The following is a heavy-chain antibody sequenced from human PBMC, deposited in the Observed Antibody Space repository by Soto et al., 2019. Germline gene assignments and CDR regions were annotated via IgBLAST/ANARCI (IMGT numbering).Heavy chain of an antibody. J-gene: IGHJ4*02. D-gene: IGHD3-3*01. CDR2: ISGSGGST. V-gene: IGHV3-23*01. CDR3: AKLSRVDFWSGYYDY. Sequence: GGSLRLSCAASGFTFSSYAMSWVRQAPGKGLEWVSAISGSGGSTYYADSVKGRFTISRDNSKNTLYLQMNSLRAEDTAVYYCAKLSRVDFWSGYYDYWGQGTLVTVSS. CDR1: GFTFSSYA.